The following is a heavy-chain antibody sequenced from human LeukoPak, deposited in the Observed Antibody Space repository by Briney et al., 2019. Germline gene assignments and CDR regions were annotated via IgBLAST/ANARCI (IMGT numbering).Heavy chain of an antibody. CDR3: ARDDTEYSGSLYYYYGMDV. CDR1: EFTFSSYW. D-gene: IGHD1-26*01. V-gene: IGHV3-7*01. J-gene: IGHJ6*02. CDR2: IKQDGSEK. Sequence: GGSLRLSCAASEFTFSSYWMSWVRQAPGKGLEWVASIKQDGSEKYYVDSVKGRFTISRDNAKNSLYLQMNSLRAEDTAVYYCARDDTEYSGSLYYYYGMDVWGQGTTVTVSS.